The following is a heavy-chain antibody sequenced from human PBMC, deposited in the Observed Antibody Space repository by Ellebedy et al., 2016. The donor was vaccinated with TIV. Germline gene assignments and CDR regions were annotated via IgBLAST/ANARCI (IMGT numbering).Heavy chain of an antibody. D-gene: IGHD5-18*01. V-gene: IGHV3-30*18. Sequence: GESLKISCTASRFTFSNYGMHWVRQAPGKGLEWVATISYTGTDDFYADSVKGRFTISRDASKNTLYLQMNSLRAEDTAVYYCAKDQASFIHLSVVDVWGQGTTVTVSS. CDR3: AKDQASFIHLSVVDV. CDR2: ISYTGTDD. J-gene: IGHJ6*02. CDR1: RFTFSNYG.